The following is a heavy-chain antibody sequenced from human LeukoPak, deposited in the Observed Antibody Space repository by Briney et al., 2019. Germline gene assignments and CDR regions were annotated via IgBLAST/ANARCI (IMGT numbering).Heavy chain of an antibody. D-gene: IGHD6-25*01. J-gene: IGHJ4*02. V-gene: IGHV4-59*12. CDR3: ARPFLRFSSGWHFDY. CDR2: IYYSGST. CDR1: GGSISSYY. Sequence: SETLSLTCTVSGGSISSYYWSWIRQPPGKGLKWIGYIYYSGSTNYNPSHKSRVTISIDTSKNQFSLKLSSVTAADTAIYYCARPFLRFSSGWHFDYWGQGIPVTVSS.